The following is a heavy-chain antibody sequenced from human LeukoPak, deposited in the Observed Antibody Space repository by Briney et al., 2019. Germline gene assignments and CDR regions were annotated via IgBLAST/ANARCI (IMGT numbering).Heavy chain of an antibody. CDR2: LYSSGRT. V-gene: IGHV4-39*01. CDR3: VLGYCSSGGCYFFDY. D-gene: IGHD2-15*01. CDR1: GASRSRTGFY. Sequence: PSETLSLTCTVSGASRSRTGFYWGWIRQPPGKGLEWIGSLYSSGRTEYNSSLRSRVTISVNTSENQFSLKLTTVTAADTAVYYCVLGYCSSGGCYFFDYWGHGTLVTVSS. J-gene: IGHJ4*01.